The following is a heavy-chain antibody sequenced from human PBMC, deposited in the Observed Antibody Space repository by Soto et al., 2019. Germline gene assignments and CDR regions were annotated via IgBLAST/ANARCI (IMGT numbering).Heavy chain of an antibody. CDR3: ARTEWIQLWFDY. CDR2: IYYSGSS. CDR1: GASISSGGYY. J-gene: IGHJ4*02. Sequence: QVQLLESGPGLVKPSQTLSLICNVSGASISSGGYYWSWIRQRPGGGLEWLGFIYYSGSSHYNPSLNSRATSSVDTSKNQFSLKLISVTAADTAVYDCARTEWIQLWFDYWGQGALVTVS. V-gene: IGHV4-31*03. D-gene: IGHD5-18*01.